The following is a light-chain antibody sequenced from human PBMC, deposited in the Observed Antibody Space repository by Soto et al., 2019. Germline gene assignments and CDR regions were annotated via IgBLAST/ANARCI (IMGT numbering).Light chain of an antibody. CDR3: QQYNNWPYT. CDR2: GAS. CDR1: QSVSTN. V-gene: IGKV3-15*01. Sequence: EIVMTQSPDTLSVSPGERATLSCRASQSVSTNLACYQQKPGQAPRILIYGASTRATGIPARFSGSGSGTEFTLTISSLQSEDFAVYHCQQYNNWPYTFGQGTKLEIK. J-gene: IGKJ2*01.